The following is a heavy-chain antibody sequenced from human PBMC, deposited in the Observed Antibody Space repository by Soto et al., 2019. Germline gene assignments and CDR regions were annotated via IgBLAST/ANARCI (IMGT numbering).Heavy chain of an antibody. J-gene: IGHJ5*02. CDR1: GFSLSTSGVA. V-gene: IGHV2-5*02. D-gene: IGHD2-21*01. Sequence: QITLKESGPTLVKPTQTLTLTCTFSGFSLSTSGVAVGWIRQPPGKALEWLALIYWDDDKRYSPSLKSRPTIXTXXVKNPVVLTMTKVQPVDTATYYCAHRRIEAEKFDPWGQGTLVSVSS. CDR3: AHRRIEAEKFDP. CDR2: IYWDDDK.